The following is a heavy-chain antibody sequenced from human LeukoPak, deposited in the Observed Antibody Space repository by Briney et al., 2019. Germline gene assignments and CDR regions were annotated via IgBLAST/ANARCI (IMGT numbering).Heavy chain of an antibody. J-gene: IGHJ4*02. CDR2: IRSKAYGGTT. D-gene: IGHD2-2*01. CDR3: TRAPSNSRFDY. Sequence: PGGSLRLSCTASGFTFGDYAMSWVRQAPGKGLEWVGFIRSKAYGGTTEYAASVKGRFTISRDDSKSIAYLQMNSLKTEDTAVYYCTRAPSNSRFDYWGQGTLVTVSS. CDR1: GFTFGDYA. V-gene: IGHV3-49*04.